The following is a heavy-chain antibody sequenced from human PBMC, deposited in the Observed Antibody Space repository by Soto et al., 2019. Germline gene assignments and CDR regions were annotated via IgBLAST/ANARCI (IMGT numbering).Heavy chain of an antibody. J-gene: IGHJ2*01. V-gene: IGHV3-23*01. Sequence: EVQLLESGGGLVKPGGSLRLSCAASGFTFTNYAMTWVRQAPGKGLEWVSSISGGDGDTSYADSVKGRFTISRDNSENTMFRQMNSLRPDDTAVYYCATDRFTSTVRKYWFFDLWGRGTLVTVSS. D-gene: IGHD3-10*01. CDR2: ISGGDGDT. CDR3: ATDRFTSTVRKYWFFDL. CDR1: GFTFTNYA.